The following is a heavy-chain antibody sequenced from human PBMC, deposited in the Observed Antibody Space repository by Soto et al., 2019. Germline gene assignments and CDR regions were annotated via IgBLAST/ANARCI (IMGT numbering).Heavy chain of an antibody. CDR3: AKDSHYDILTGYSRNAFDV. CDR2: INPNTGVT. V-gene: IGHV1-2*02. Sequence: ASVKVSCKTSGYTFIAYYIHWVRQAPGQGLEWMGWINPNTGVTNYAQKFQGRVTLTGDTSIRTAYLELSALTFDDTAVYFCAKDSHYDILTGYSRNAFDVWGQGTAVTVSS. CDR1: GYTFIAYY. J-gene: IGHJ3*01. D-gene: IGHD3-9*01.